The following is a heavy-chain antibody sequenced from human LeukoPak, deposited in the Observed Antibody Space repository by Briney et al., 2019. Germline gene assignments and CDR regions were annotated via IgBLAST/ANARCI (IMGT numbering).Heavy chain of an antibody. CDR2: ISGSDAST. CDR1: GFTFISYA. Sequence: PGGSLRLSCVASGFTFISYAMNWVRQAPGKGLEWVSGISGSDASTHYADSVKGRFTISRDNSKNTLYLQMNSLRAEDTAVYYCAKDVGIVGATFDYWGQGTLVTVSS. D-gene: IGHD1-26*01. V-gene: IGHV3-23*01. CDR3: AKDVGIVGATFDY. J-gene: IGHJ4*02.